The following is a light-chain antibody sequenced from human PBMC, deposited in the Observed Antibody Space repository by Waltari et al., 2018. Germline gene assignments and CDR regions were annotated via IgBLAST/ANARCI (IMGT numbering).Light chain of an antibody. J-gene: IGKJ1*01. CDR1: QSLLHSNGRSG. Sequence: DIVMTQSPLSLSVTPGEPASVSCRSSQSLLHSNGRSGLDWYLQKPGQSPQLLIYLGSYRASGVPDMFSGSGSGTDFTLKISRVEAEDVGVYYCMQSLQSPWTFGQGTKVEIK. V-gene: IGKV2-28*01. CDR2: LGS. CDR3: MQSLQSPWT.